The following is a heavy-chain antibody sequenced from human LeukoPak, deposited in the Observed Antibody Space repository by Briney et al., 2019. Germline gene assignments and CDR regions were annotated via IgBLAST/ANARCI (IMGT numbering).Heavy chain of an antibody. CDR2: IYHNGNT. V-gene: IGHV4-38-2*01. J-gene: IGHJ4*02. D-gene: IGHD5-18*01. CDR3: ARVRYNYGDSVY. Sequence: KPSETLSFTCAVSGYSISSGYYWGWIRQPPGTGLEWIGTIYHNGNTYYNPSLKSRVTISVDTSKNQFSLKLSSVTSADTAVYYCARVRYNYGDSVYWGQGTLVTVSS. CDR1: GYSISSGYY.